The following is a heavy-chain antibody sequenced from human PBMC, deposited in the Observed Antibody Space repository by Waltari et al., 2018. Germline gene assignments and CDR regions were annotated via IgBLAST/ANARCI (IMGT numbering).Heavy chain of an antibody. CDR2: ISGSSNYM. J-gene: IGHJ4*02. D-gene: IGHD3-16*01. V-gene: IGHV3-21*01. CDR1: GFTFSSYT. CDR3: ARDGGIRDLDY. Sequence: LSCAASGFTFSSYTMNWVRQAPGQGLEWVSSISGSSNYMYYADSVKGRFTISRDNAKNSLYLQMNSLRADDTAVYYCARDGGIRDLDYWGQGTLVTVSS.